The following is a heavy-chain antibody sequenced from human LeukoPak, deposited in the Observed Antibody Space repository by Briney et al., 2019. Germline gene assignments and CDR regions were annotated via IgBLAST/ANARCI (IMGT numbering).Heavy chain of an antibody. CDR3: ARGNYCSGGSCYQTASFDY. CDR1: GFTFSSYE. CDR2: ISSSGSTI. V-gene: IGHV3-48*03. D-gene: IGHD2-15*01. Sequence: GGSLRLSCAASGFTFSSYEMNWVRQAQGKGLEWVSYISSSGSTIYYADSVKGRFTISRDNAKNSLYLQMNSLRAEDTAVYYCARGNYCSGGSCYQTASFDYWGQGTLVTVSS. J-gene: IGHJ4*02.